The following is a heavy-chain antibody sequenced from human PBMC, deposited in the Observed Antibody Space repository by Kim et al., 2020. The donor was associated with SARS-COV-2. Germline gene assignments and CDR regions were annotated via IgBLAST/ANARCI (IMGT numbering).Heavy chain of an antibody. Sequence: PSLKSRVTISVDTSKNQFSLKLSSVTAADTAVYYCARGYIAARPSPAFDIWGQGTMVTVSS. J-gene: IGHJ3*02. CDR3: ARGYIAARPSPAFDI. V-gene: IGHV4-34*01. D-gene: IGHD6-6*01.